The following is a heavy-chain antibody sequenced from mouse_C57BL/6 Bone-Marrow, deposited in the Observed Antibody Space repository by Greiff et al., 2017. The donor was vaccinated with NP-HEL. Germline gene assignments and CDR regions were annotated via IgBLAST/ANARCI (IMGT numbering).Heavy chain of an antibody. CDR2: ISYDGSN. CDR3: ASAPYYYGSSYFAY. CDR1: GYSITSGYY. D-gene: IGHD1-1*01. Sequence: EVKLMESGPGLVKPSQSLSLTCSVTGYSITSGYYWNWIRQFPGNKLEWMGYISYDGSNNYNPSLKNRISITRDTSNNQFFLQLNSVTTEDTATYYCASAPYYYGSSYFAYWGQGTLVTVSA. V-gene: IGHV3-6*01. J-gene: IGHJ3*01.